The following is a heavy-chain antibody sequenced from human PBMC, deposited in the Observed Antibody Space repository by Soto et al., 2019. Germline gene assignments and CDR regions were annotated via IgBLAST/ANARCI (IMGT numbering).Heavy chain of an antibody. CDR2: IKQDGSEK. Sequence: GGSLGLSCAASGFTISVYWMSWVRHAPGKGLEWVANIKQDGSEKYYVDSVKGRFTISRDNAKNSLYLQMNSLRAKDTAVYYCARDLHDCSGGNCYYWLDPWSQGTLVTVSS. CDR3: ARDLHDCSGGNCYYWLDP. D-gene: IGHD2-15*01. J-gene: IGHJ5*02. V-gene: IGHV3-7*05. CDR1: GFTISVYW.